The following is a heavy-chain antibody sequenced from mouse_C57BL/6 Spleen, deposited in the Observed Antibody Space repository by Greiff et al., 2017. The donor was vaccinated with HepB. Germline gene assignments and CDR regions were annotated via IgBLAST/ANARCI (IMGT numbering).Heavy chain of an antibody. CDR2: IHPNSGST. CDR1: GYTFTSYW. D-gene: IGHD1-1*01. V-gene: IGHV1-64*01. J-gene: IGHJ2*01. CDR3: AGITTNYYFDY. Sequence: QVQLQQPGAELVKPGASVKLSCKASGYTFTSYWMHWVKQRPGQGLEWIGMIHPNSGSTNYNEKFKSKATLTVDKSSSTPYMQLSSLTSEDSAVYYCAGITTNYYFDYWGQGTTLTVSS.